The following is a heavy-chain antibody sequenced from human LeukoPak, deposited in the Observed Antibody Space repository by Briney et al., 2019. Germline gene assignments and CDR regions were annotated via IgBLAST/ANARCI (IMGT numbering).Heavy chain of an antibody. D-gene: IGHD3-16*01. Sequence: SETLSLTCAVYGGSFSGYYWSWIRQPPGKGLEWIGEINHSGSTNYNPSLKSRVTISVDTSKNQFSLKLSSATAADTAVYYCARGGKRLRSGFDYWGQGTLVTVSS. CDR3: ARGGKRLRSGFDY. J-gene: IGHJ4*02. CDR1: GGSFSGYY. V-gene: IGHV4-34*01. CDR2: INHSGST.